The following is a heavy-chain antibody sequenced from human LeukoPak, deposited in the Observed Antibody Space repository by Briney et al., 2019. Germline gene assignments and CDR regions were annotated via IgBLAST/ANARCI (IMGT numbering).Heavy chain of an antibody. Sequence: GGSLGLSCTASGFTFSNYAMSWVRQAPGKGLEWVSTISGSDGSTYYADSVKGRFTISRDNSKNTLYLQMNSLRVEDTAIYYCAKGRGHCTGGSCYSDYWGQGTLVTVSS. CDR2: ISGSDGST. CDR1: GFTFSNYA. J-gene: IGHJ4*02. V-gene: IGHV3-23*01. D-gene: IGHD2-15*01. CDR3: AKGRGHCTGGSCYSDY.